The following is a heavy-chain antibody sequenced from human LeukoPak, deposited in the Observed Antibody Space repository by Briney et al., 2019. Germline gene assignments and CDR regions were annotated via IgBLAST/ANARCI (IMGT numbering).Heavy chain of an antibody. Sequence: PGGSLRLSCAASGFTFSDYYMSWIRQAPGKGLEWVSYISSSSSTIYYADSVKGRFTISRDNAKNSLYLQMNSLRAEDTAVYYCARDRSSIVVVPASGMDVWGQGTTVTVSS. D-gene: IGHD2-21*01. V-gene: IGHV3-11*04. CDR1: GFTFSDYY. J-gene: IGHJ6*02. CDR3: ARDRSSIVVVPASGMDV. CDR2: ISSSSSTI.